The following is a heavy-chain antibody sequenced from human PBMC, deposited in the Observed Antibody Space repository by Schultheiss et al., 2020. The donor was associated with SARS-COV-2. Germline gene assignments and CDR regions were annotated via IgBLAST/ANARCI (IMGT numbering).Heavy chain of an antibody. V-gene: IGHV5-51*01. D-gene: IGHD3-22*01. CDR2: IYPGDSDT. CDR1: GYSFTSYW. J-gene: IGHJ3*02. CDR3: ARSYYYDTSGYYMKDAFDI. Sequence: GESLKISCEGSGYSFTSYWIGWVRQMPGKGLEWMGIIYPGDSDTRHSPSFQGQVTISADKSISTAYLQWSSLKASDTAMYYCARSYYYDTSGYYMKDAFDIWGQGTMVTVSS.